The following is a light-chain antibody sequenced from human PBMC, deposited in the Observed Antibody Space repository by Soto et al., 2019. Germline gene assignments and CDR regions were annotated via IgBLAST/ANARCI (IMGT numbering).Light chain of an antibody. Sequence: QSALTEPPSASGSLGQSVTISCTGTSSDIGGYNYVSWFQQHPGKAPKLIIYAVSNWSSEVPARFSGSKSGNTASLTVSGLLAEDEADYFCSSYAANTNLVFGTGTKVTVL. CDR3: SSYAANTNLV. V-gene: IGLV2-8*01. CDR2: AVS. J-gene: IGLJ1*01. CDR1: SSDIGGYNY.